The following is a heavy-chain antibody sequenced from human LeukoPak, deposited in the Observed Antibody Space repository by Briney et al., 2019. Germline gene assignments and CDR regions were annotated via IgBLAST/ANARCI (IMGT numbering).Heavy chain of an antibody. CDR1: GGSISSYY. CDR3: ARRSDYYDSSGYYVGYFDY. V-gene: IGHV4-59*08. Sequence: SETQSLTCTVSGGSISSYYWSWIRQPPGKGLEWIGYIYYSGSTNYNPSLKSRVTISVDTSKNQFSLKLSSVTAADTAVYYCARRSDYYDSSGYYVGYFDYWGQGTLVTVSS. CDR2: IYYSGST. J-gene: IGHJ4*02. D-gene: IGHD3-22*01.